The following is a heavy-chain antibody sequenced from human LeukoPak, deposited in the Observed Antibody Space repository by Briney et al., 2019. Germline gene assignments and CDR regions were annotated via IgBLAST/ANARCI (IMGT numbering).Heavy chain of an antibody. V-gene: IGHV3-53*01. Sequence: GGSLRLSCAASGFTFSSYSMNWVRQAPGKGLEWVSAIYSGGSTYYADSVRGRFTISRDNSKNTLYLQMNSLRAEDTAFYYCARSRDGYNGLFDPWGQGTLVTVSS. J-gene: IGHJ5*02. CDR3: ARSRDGYNGLFDP. CDR2: IYSGGST. D-gene: IGHD5-24*01. CDR1: GFTFSSYS.